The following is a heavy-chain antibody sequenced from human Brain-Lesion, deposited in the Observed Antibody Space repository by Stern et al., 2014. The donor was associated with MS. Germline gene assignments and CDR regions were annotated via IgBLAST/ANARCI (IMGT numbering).Heavy chain of an antibody. D-gene: IGHD3-22*01. J-gene: IGHJ4*02. V-gene: IGHV4-30-4*01. CDR1: GDSISSGDNY. CDR3: ARGESSRFYYYFDY. Sequence: QLVQSGPGLVKPSQTLSLTCNVSGDSISSGDNYWSWIRQSPGKGLEWIGYIYYIGSTFYNPSLKSRVTISVDTSQNQFFLSLSSVTAADTAVYYCARGESSRFYYYFDYWGQGNLVTVSS. CDR2: IYYIGST.